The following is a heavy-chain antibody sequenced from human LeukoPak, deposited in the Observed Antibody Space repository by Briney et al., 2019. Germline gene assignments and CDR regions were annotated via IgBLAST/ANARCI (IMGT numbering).Heavy chain of an antibody. CDR3: ARDNIWAFDI. CDR2: IRSDGTI. V-gene: IGHV3-69-1*01. D-gene: IGHD2/OR15-2a*01. CDR1: GFTSFNFP. J-gene: IGHJ3*02. Sequence: PGGSLRLSCEASGFTSFNFPMNWVRKAPGKGLEWVSHIRSDGTITYADSVKGRFTISRDDAKTSVYLQMNSLRDEDTAMYYCARDNIWAFDIWGQGIMVTVSS.